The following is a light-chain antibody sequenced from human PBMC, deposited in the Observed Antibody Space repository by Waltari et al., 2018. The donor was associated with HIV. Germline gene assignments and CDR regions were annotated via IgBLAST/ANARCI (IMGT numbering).Light chain of an antibody. CDR3: QQYKSYPFT. J-gene: IGKJ4*01. Sequence: DIQMTQSPSSLSASVGDRVTITCRASQDISGSLTGFQQKPGKAPKPLIYPASTLQSGVPSKVSGSASGTAFTLTISSLQPDDLATYDCQQYKSYPFTFGGGTTVEI. V-gene: IGKV1-16*02. CDR2: PAS. CDR1: QDISGS.